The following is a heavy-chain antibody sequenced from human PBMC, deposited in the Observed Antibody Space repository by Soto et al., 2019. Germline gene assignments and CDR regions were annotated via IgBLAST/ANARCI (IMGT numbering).Heavy chain of an antibody. D-gene: IGHD2-8*02. J-gene: IGHJ5*02. V-gene: IGHV4-59*08. CDR3: ARHDQFGVVPEQNWCKP. Sequence: EPLSPTCTVSGSSISSYYWMWLRRPPGKGQEWIRYIYYSGSTNYNPSLKRRVTISVDTPKNQFSLKLSSVTAADTAVYYWARHDQFGVVPEQNWCKPWGQGTLVTVSS. CDR2: IYYSGST. CDR1: GSSISSYY.